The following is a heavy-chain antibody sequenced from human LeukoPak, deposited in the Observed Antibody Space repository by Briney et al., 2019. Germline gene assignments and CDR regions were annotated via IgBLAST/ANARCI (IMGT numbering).Heavy chain of an antibody. CDR3: ARVRSGWYSDY. CDR1: GFSFSTYS. J-gene: IGHJ4*02. CDR2: ISSSSTTI. V-gene: IGHV3-48*02. D-gene: IGHD6-19*01. Sequence: GGSLRLSCAASGFSFSTYSMNWVRQAPGKGLEWVSIISSSSTTIYYADSVKGRLTISRDNAKNSLYAQMNSLRDDDTAVYYCARVRSGWYSDYWGQGTLVTVSS.